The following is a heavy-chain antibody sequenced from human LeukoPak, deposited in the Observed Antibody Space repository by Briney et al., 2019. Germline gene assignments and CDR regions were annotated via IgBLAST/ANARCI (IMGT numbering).Heavy chain of an antibody. J-gene: IGHJ2*01. CDR2: ITGSSSTI. CDR3: AKDRAVTTVWHFDL. CDR1: GFTFSTYS. Sequence: GGSLRLSCAASGFTFSTYSMNWVRQAPGKGLEWVSYITGSSSTIYYADSVKGRFTISRDNTKNTLYLQMNSLRAEDTAVYYCAKDRAVTTVWHFDLWGRGTLVTVSS. D-gene: IGHD4-17*01. V-gene: IGHV3-48*01.